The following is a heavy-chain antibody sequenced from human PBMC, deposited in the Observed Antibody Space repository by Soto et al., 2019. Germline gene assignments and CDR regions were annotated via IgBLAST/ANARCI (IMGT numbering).Heavy chain of an antibody. D-gene: IGHD3-10*01. J-gene: IGHJ6*02. Sequence: SETLSLTCTVSGGSISGYYWTWIRQPPGKGLEWIGYIYYSGGPNYNPSLKRRVTISVDTSKNQFSLKLSSVTAADTAVYYCARGGGAIPSYYYGMDVWGQGTTVTVSS. CDR1: GGSISGYY. CDR2: IYYSGGP. CDR3: ARGGGAIPSYYYGMDV. V-gene: IGHV4-59*01.